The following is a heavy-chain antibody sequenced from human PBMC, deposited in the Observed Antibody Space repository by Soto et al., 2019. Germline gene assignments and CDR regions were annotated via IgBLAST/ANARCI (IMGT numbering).Heavy chain of an antibody. D-gene: IGHD6-13*01. Sequence: GGSLRLSCAASGFTFSSYDMHWVRQATGKGLEWVSAIGTAGDTYYPGSVKGRFTISRENAKNSLYLQMNSLRAEDTAVYYCARWECIAAAGKACSGYYGMDVWGQGTTVTVSS. V-gene: IGHV3-13*01. CDR1: GFTFSSYD. J-gene: IGHJ6*02. CDR2: IGTAGDT. CDR3: ARWECIAAAGKACSGYYGMDV.